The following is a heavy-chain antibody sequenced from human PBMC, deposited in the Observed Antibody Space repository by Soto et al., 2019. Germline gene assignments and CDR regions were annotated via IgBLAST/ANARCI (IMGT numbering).Heavy chain of an antibody. CDR3: TTDSYSTMIVVRFDY. V-gene: IGHV3-30*03. D-gene: IGHD3-22*01. CDR2: ISYDGSNK. J-gene: IGHJ4*01. CDR1: GFTFSSYG. Sequence: PGGSPRLSCAASGFTFSSYGMHWFRQAPGKGLEWVAVISYDGSNKYYADSVKGRFTISRDNSKNTLYLQMNSLKTEDTGIYYCTTDSYSTMIVVRFDYWGHGTLVTVSS.